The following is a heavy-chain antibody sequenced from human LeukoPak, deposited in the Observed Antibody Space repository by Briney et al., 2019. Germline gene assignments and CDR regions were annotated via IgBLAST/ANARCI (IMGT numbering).Heavy chain of an antibody. V-gene: IGHV4-4*02. D-gene: IGHD3-10*01. Sequence: SETLSLTCAVSGGSVSSSNWWSWVRQPPGKGLEWIGEIYHSGSTNYNPSLKSRVTISVDKSKNQFSLKLSSVTAADTAVYYCARNYGSGSSDRSDPWGQGTLVTVSS. CDR1: GGSVSSSNW. J-gene: IGHJ5*02. CDR3: ARNYGSGSSDRSDP. CDR2: IYHSGST.